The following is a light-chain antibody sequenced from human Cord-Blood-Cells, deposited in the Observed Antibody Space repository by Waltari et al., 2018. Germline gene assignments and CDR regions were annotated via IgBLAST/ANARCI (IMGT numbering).Light chain of an antibody. CDR3: QQYNNWPWT. CDR1: QSVSSN. Sequence: EIVMTQSPATLSVSPGERANLSCRASQSVSSNLAWYQQKPGQAPRLLIYGASTRATGIPARFSGSGSETEFTLTLSSLQSEDFAVYYCQQYNNWPWTFGQGTKVEIK. V-gene: IGKV3-15*01. J-gene: IGKJ1*01. CDR2: GAS.